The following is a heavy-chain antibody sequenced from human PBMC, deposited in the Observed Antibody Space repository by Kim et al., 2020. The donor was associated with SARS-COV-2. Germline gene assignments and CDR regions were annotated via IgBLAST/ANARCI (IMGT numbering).Heavy chain of an antibody. D-gene: IGHD4-17*01. CDR1: GYTFTNFA. CDR2: INTGDGNT. J-gene: IGHJ4*02. V-gene: IGHV1-3*04. CDR3: ARVYGDYANYFDS. Sequence: ASVKVSCKASGYTFTNFAIHWVRQAPGQSLEAMWWINTGDGNTEYAQKFQGTITITRDRSASTAYMELSSLTSEDTAMYYCARVYGDYANYFDSWGQGTLVTVSS.